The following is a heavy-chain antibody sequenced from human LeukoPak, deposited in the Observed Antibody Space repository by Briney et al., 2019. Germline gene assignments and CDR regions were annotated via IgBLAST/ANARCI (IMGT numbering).Heavy chain of an antibody. CDR1: GFTFSSYA. J-gene: IGHJ4*02. V-gene: IGHV3-23*01. CDR2: ISGSGGGT. D-gene: IGHD6-13*01. Sequence: GGSPRLSCAASGFTFSSYAMSWVRQAPGKGLEWVSAISGSGGGTYYADSVKGRFTISRDNSKNTLYLQMNSLRAEDTAVYYCAKDLLGIAPAGDFFDYWGQGTLVTVSS. CDR3: AKDLLGIAPAGDFFDY.